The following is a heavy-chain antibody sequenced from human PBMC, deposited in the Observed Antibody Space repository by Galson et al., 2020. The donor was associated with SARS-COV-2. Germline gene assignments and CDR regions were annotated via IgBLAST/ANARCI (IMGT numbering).Heavy chain of an antibody. Sequence: GGSLRLSCAASGFTFSSYAMHWVRQAPGKGLEWVAVISYDGSNKYYADSVKGRFTISRDNSKNTLYLQMNSLRAEDTAVYDCAGCLAGWDYFDFWGQGTLVTVAS. CDR2: ISYDGSNK. CDR3: AGCLAGWDYFDF. CDR1: GFTFSSYA. J-gene: IGHJ4*02. D-gene: IGHD3-16*01. V-gene: IGHV3-30*01.